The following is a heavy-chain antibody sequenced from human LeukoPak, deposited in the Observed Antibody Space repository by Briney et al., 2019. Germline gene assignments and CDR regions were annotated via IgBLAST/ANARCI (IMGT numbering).Heavy chain of an antibody. D-gene: IGHD5-18*01. CDR3: AKRRAMVNCFDY. V-gene: IGHV4-34*01. CDR2: INHSGST. Sequence: SETLSLTCAVYGGSFSGYYWSWIRQPPGKGLEWIGEINHSGSTNYNPSLKSRVTISVDTSKNQFSLKLSSVTAADTAVYYCAKRRAMVNCFDYWGQGTLVTVSS. CDR1: GGSFSGYY. J-gene: IGHJ4*02.